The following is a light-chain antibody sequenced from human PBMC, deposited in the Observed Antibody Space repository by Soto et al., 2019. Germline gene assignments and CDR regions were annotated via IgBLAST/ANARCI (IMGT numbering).Light chain of an antibody. CDR2: GAS. CDR3: QRQKNGRPTWT. V-gene: IGKV3D-15*01. Sequence: EIVMTQSPATLSLSPVERATLSFRASQSVSSNLAWYQQKPSPAPGLLLYGASASASATRTRVRGSGTGSGIDLTLTTLRFEAVDFYYCQRQKNGRPTWTFGQGTKVDI. J-gene: IGKJ1*01. CDR1: QSVSSN.